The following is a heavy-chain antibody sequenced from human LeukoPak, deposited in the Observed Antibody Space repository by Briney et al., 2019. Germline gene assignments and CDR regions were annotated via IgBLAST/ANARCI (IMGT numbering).Heavy chain of an antibody. CDR2: INPRGGST. Sequence: ASVNVSCTASGYTFTSYSMHWIRQPPGQGLEWMGIINPRGGSTSYAQRFQGRATMTTDTSTSTVYMELSSLGSEDTAVYYCARHSHMDVWGKGTTVTVSS. CDR1: GYTFTSYS. CDR3: ARHSHMDV. V-gene: IGHV1-46*01. D-gene: IGHD2-21*01. J-gene: IGHJ6*04.